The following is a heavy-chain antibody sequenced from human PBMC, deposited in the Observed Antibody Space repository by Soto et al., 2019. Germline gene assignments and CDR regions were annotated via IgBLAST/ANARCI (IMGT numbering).Heavy chain of an antibody. CDR1: GYTFTSYG. CDR2: ISAYNGNT. V-gene: IGHV1-18*01. J-gene: IGHJ6*03. CDR3: ARVQEYYYYMDV. Sequence: QVQLVQSGAEVKKPGASVKVSCKASGYTFTSYGISWVRQAPGQGLEWMGWISAYNGNTNYAQKLQGRVTMTTDISTSTVYLELRILRSDDTAVYYCARVQEYYYYMDVWVNGTTVTVSS.